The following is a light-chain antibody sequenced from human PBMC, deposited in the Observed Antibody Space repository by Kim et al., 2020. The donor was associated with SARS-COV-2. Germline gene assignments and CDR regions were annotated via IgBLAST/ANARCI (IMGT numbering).Light chain of an antibody. Sequence: ASVGDRVIISCRASESITKYLNWYQQKPGRAPNLLIYTASSLQSGVPSRFSGSGYGTDFTLTISSLQPEDFATYYCQQSYKTPRTFVQGTKVDIK. CDR2: TAS. CDR1: ESITKY. V-gene: IGKV1-39*01. CDR3: QQSYKTPRT. J-gene: IGKJ1*01.